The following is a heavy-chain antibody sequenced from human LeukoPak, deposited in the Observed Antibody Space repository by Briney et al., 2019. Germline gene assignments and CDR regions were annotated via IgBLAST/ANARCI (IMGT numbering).Heavy chain of an antibody. D-gene: IGHD6-13*01. CDR1: GFTVSSNY. V-gene: IGHV3-66*01. Sequence: PGGSLRLSCAASGFTVSSNYMSWVRQAPGKGLEWVSVIYSGGSTYYADSVKGRFTISRDNSKNTLYLQMNSLRAEDTAVYYCARTSSSWYEKYYFDYWGQGTLVTVSS. CDR3: ARTSSSWYEKYYFDY. J-gene: IGHJ4*02. CDR2: IYSGGST.